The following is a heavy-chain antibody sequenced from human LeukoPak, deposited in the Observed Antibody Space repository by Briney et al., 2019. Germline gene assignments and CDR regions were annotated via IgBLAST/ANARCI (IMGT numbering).Heavy chain of an antibody. CDR3: ARILYPVNYFDY. D-gene: IGHD2-8*01. CDR1: GSSLRTSGMG. V-gene: IGHV2-70*11. CDR2: IDWDDEK. J-gene: IGHJ4*02. Sequence: SGPTLAHPTHTLTLPCYLSGSSLRTSGMGVSWIRKPPGKALGWLARIDWDDEKYYSTSLKPRLTISKDTSKNHVVLTMTNMDPVDTATYYCARILYPVNYFDYWGQGTLVTVSS.